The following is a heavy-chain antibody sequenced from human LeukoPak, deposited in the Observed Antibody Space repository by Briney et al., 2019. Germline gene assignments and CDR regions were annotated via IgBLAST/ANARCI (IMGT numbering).Heavy chain of an antibody. Sequence: GGSLRLSCAASGFTFSSSWMFWVRQAPGKGLEWVAVIWYDGSNKYYADSVKGRFTISRDNSKNTLYLQMNSLRAEDTAVYYCAREAEGYCSGGSCYGMAYWGQGTLVTVSS. V-gene: IGHV3-33*07. J-gene: IGHJ4*02. CDR3: AREAEGYCSGGSCYGMAY. CDR1: GFTFSSSW. D-gene: IGHD2-15*01. CDR2: IWYDGSNK.